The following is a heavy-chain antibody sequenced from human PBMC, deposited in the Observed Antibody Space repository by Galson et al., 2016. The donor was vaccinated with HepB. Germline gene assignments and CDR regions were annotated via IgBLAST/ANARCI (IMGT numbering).Heavy chain of an antibody. CDR2: IYPGDSDT. CDR3: ARLPRGVVVVASYFDY. V-gene: IGHV5-51*01. CDR1: GDSFTRYW. D-gene: IGHD2-15*01. J-gene: IGHJ4*02. Sequence: QSGAEVKKPGESLKISCKGSGDSFTRYWIAWVRQTPVKGLEWMGSIYPGDSDTTYNPSFQGQVTISADKSISTAYVQWSSLQASDTARYYCARLPRGVVVVASYFDYWGQGTLVTVSS.